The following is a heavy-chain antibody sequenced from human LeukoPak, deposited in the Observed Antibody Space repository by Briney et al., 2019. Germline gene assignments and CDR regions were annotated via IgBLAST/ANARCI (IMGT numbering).Heavy chain of an antibody. V-gene: IGHV4-59*12. J-gene: IGHJ3*02. Sequence: PSETLSLTCTVSGGSISSYYWSWIRQPPGKGLEWIGYIYYSGTTNYNPSLKSRVTISVDTSKNQFSLKLSSVTAADTAVYYCARAPSGWDAFDIWGQGTMVTVSS. CDR3: ARAPSGWDAFDI. D-gene: IGHD6-19*01. CDR1: GGSISSYY. CDR2: IYYSGTT.